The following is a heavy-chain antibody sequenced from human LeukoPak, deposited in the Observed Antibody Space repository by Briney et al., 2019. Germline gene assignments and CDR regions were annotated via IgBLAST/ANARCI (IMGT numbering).Heavy chain of an antibody. CDR2: IYYSGST. Sequence: SETLCLTCTVSGGSISSGDYYWSWIGQPPGQGLEWIVYIYYSGSTYYNPSMKSRVTISVDTSKNQFSLKLSSVTAADTAVYYCARYKGSNWFDPWGQGTLVTVSS. J-gene: IGHJ5*02. D-gene: IGHD1-1*01. V-gene: IGHV4-30-4*08. CDR3: ARYKGSNWFDP. CDR1: GGSISSGDYY.